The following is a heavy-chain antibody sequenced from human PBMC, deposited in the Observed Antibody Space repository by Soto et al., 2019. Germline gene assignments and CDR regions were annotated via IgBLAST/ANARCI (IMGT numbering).Heavy chain of an antibody. D-gene: IGHD6-19*01. CDR3: AREAYSSGWKD. Sequence: QVQLVQSGAEVKKPGASVKVSCKASGYTFTSYYMHWVRQAPGQGLEWMGIIDPSGGSTSYAQKFQGRVTMTRDTATSTVYMELSSLRSEDTAVYYCAREAYSSGWKDWGQGTLVTVSS. V-gene: IGHV1-46*03. CDR2: IDPSGGST. CDR1: GYTFTSYY. J-gene: IGHJ4*02.